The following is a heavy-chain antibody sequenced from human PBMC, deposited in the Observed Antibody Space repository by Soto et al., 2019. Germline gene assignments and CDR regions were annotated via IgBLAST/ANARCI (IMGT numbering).Heavy chain of an antibody. Sequence: EVQVVESGGGLVQPGGSLRLSCAASGFSVTNNYMNWVRQAPGKGLEWVSIIDIGGNTYYADSVKDRFTISRDNSRNTLDLHMDSLRAEDTAVYYCARGRGSTGYLGREPYFDYWGQGTLVTVSP. CDR1: GFSVTNNY. D-gene: IGHD2-2*01. J-gene: IGHJ4*02. CDR2: IDIGGNT. V-gene: IGHV3-66*01. CDR3: ARGRGSTGYLGREPYFDY.